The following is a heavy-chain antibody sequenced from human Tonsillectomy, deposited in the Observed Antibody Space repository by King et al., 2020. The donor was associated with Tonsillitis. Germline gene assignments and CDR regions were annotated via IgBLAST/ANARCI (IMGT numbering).Heavy chain of an antibody. V-gene: IGHV3-48*01. J-gene: IGHJ4*02. CDR2: ISSSSSTI. D-gene: IGHD3-22*01. CDR3: ARSYDSSGYFTTSSDY. CDR1: GFTFSSYS. Sequence: VQLVESGGVLVQPGGSLRLSCAASGFTFSSYSMNWVRQAPGKRLEWVSYISSSSSTIYYADSVKGRFTISRDNAKNSLYLQMNSLRAEDTAVYYCARSYDSSGYFTTSSDYWGQGTLVTVSS.